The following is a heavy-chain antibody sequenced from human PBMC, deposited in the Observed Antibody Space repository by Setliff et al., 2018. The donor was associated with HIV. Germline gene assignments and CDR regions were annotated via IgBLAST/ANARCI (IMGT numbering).Heavy chain of an antibody. Sequence: GGSLRLSCAASGFTFSKNSMNWVRRAPGKGLEWISYISSSSSTLYYADSVKGRFTISRDNAKNSLYLQMNSLRAEDTAVYYCARDAPGYSHVLDFWGQGTLVTVSS. V-gene: IGHV3-48*01. D-gene: IGHD4-4*01. J-gene: IGHJ4*02. CDR2: ISSSSSTL. CDR1: GFTFSKNS. CDR3: ARDAPGYSHVLDF.